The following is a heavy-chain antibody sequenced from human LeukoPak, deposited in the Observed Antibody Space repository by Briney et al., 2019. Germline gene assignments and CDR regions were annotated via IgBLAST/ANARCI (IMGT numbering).Heavy chain of an antibody. CDR1: GFTFSSYG. Sequence: GGSLRLSCAASGFTFSSYGMTWVRQAPGKGLEWVSGISGSGGSTYYADSVKGRFTISRDNSKNTLYLQMNSLRAEDTAVYYCAKDAPFLAPVLRYFDWFPNWGQGTLVTVSS. D-gene: IGHD3-9*01. CDR2: ISGSGGST. V-gene: IGHV3-23*01. J-gene: IGHJ5*02. CDR3: AKDAPFLAPVLRYFDWFPN.